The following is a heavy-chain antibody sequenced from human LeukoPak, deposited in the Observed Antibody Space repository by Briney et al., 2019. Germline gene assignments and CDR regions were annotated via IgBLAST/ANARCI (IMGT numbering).Heavy chain of an antibody. Sequence: PSETLSLTCAVYGGSFSGDYWSWIRQPPGKGLEWIGEINHSGSSNYNPSLKSRVTISVDTSKNQFSLKLTSVTAADTAVYYCATNLYGSGNYFAYWGQGTLVTVSS. V-gene: IGHV4-34*01. CDR1: GGSFSGDY. CDR3: ATNLYGSGNYFAY. CDR2: INHSGSS. D-gene: IGHD3-10*01. J-gene: IGHJ4*02.